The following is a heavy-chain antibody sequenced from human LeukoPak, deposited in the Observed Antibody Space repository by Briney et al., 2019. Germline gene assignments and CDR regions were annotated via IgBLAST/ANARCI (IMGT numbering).Heavy chain of an antibody. V-gene: IGHV3-23*01. CDR1: GFTFSSYA. CDR3: AKEGRHPFYGDYISQFDY. CDR2: ISGSGGST. D-gene: IGHD4-17*01. Sequence: HTGGSLRLSCAASGFTFSSYAMSWVRQAPGKGLEWVSAISGSGGSTYYADSVKGRFTISRDNSKNTLYLQMNSLRAEDTAVYYCAKEGRHPFYGDYISQFDYWGQGTLVTVSS. J-gene: IGHJ4*02.